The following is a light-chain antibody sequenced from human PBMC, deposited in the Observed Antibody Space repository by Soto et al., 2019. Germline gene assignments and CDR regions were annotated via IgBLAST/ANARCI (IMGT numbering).Light chain of an antibody. J-gene: IGLJ1*01. V-gene: IGLV2-14*01. Sequence: QSALSQRTSVCASPGQSITISCAGTSSDVGAYNYVSWYQQHPGKAPKLMIYQVSNRPSGISNRFSGSKSGNTASLTISGLQAEDEADYYCSSYTMISTYVFGSGTKVTVL. CDR2: QVS. CDR1: SSDVGAYNY. CDR3: SSYTMISTYV.